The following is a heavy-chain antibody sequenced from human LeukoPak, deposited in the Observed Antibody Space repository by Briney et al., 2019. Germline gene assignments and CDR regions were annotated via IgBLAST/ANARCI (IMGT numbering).Heavy chain of an antibody. V-gene: IGHV3-23*01. CDR3: AKGAISSPRGLYYYYYMDV. J-gene: IGHJ6*03. D-gene: IGHD6-13*01. CDR2: ISGSGGST. CDR1: GFTFSSYA. Sequence: GGSLRLSCAASGFTFSSYAMSWVRQAPGKGLEWVSAISGSGGSTYYADSVKGRFTISRDNSKNTLYLQMNSLRAEDTAVYYCAKGAISSPRGLYYYYYMDVWGKGTTVTVSS.